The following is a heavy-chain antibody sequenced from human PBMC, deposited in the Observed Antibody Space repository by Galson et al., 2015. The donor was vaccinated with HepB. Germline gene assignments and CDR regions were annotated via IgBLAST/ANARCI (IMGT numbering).Heavy chain of an antibody. Sequence: SVKVSCKASGYTFTSYYMHWVRQAPGQGLEWMGIINPSGGSTSYAQKFQGRVTMTRDTSTSTVYMELSSLRSEDTAVYYCARALGVVPAAIPFDYWGQGTLVTVSS. J-gene: IGHJ4*02. CDR3: ARALGVVPAAIPFDY. CDR1: GYTFTSYY. V-gene: IGHV1-46*01. CDR2: INPSGGST. D-gene: IGHD2-2*01.